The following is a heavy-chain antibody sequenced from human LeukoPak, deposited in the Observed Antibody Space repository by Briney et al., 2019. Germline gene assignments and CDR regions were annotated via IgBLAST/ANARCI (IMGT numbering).Heavy chain of an antibody. J-gene: IGHJ4*02. D-gene: IGHD5-18*01. V-gene: IGHV1-69*13. CDR2: IIPIFGTA. CDR3: ARAPAAAMDYFDY. Sequence: SVKVSCKASGGTFSGYAISWVRQAPGQGLEWMGGIIPIFGTANYAQKFQGRVTITADESTSTAYMELSSLRSEDTAVYYCARAPAAAMDYFDYWGQGTLVTVSS. CDR1: GGTFSGYA.